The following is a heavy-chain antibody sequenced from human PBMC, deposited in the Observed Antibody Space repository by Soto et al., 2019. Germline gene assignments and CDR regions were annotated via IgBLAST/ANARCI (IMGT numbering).Heavy chain of an antibody. V-gene: IGHV1-69*06. Sequence: QVQLVQSGAEVKKPGSSVKVSCKASGGTFSDFTLSWLRQAPGRGLEWMGGIIPMMGATNNAQKLKARLTITADKSTGTVYMELNSLRSDDTAVYYCARYWSAGTLYGAFDIWGQGTEVTVSP. CDR3: ARYWSAGTLYGAFDI. J-gene: IGHJ3*02. CDR1: GGTFSDFT. CDR2: IIPMMGAT. D-gene: IGHD2-15*01.